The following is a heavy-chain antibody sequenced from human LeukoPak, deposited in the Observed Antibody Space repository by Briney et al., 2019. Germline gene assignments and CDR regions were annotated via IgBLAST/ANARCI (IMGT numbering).Heavy chain of an antibody. CDR1: GGSISGGDYY. Sequence: SQTLSLTCTVSGGSISGGDYYWSWIRQPPGKGLEWIGYIYYSGSTYYNPSLKSRVTISVDTSKNQFSLKLSSVTAADTAVYYCARAPPTYFWSGYGYYYMDVWGKGTTVTVSS. J-gene: IGHJ6*03. CDR2: IYYSGST. V-gene: IGHV4-30-4*08. CDR3: ARAPPTYFWSGYGYYYMDV. D-gene: IGHD3-3*01.